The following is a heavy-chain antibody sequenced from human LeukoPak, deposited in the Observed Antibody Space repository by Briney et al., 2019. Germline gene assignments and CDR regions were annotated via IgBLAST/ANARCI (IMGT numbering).Heavy chain of an antibody. D-gene: IGHD3-22*01. CDR3: ARATASSYYYDSSGYYYSWLDP. CDR1: GGSISSYY. CDR2: IYYSGST. Sequence: PSETLSLTCTVSGGSISSYYWSWIWQPPGKGLEWIGYIYYSGSTNYNPSLKSRVTISVDTSKNQFSLKLSSVTAADTAVYYCARATASSYYYDSSGYYYSWLDPWGQGTLVTVSS. V-gene: IGHV4-59*01. J-gene: IGHJ5*02.